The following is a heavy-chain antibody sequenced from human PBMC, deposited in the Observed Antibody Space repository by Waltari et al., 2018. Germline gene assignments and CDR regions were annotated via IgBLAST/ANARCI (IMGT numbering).Heavy chain of an antibody. J-gene: IGHJ4*02. CDR1: GFSFVDYF. D-gene: IGHD2-8*01. CDR3: LKWRDHQFFDH. V-gene: IGHV3-49*03. CDR2: IGRNADGGTT. Sequence: EVQLVESGGGLVQPGRSLRLSCTSSGFSFVDYFMSWSRRAPGKGLEGISFIGRNADGGTTDYAASVQGRFAISRDDSKSVAYLQMNSLKTEDTAVYYCLKWRDHQFFDHWGQGTLVTVSS.